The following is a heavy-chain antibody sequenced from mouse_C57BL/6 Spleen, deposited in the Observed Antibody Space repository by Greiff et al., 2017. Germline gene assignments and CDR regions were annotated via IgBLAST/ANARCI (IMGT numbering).Heavy chain of an antibody. CDR1: GFNIKDYY. Sequence: VQLQQSGAELVKPGASVKLSCTASGFNIKDYYMHWVKQRTEQGLEWIGRIDPEDGETKYAPQFQGKATITADTSSNTAYLQLSSLTSEDTAVXYCTRGGAMDYWGQGTSVTVSS. J-gene: IGHJ4*01. CDR2: IDPEDGET. CDR3: TRGGAMDY. V-gene: IGHV14-2*01.